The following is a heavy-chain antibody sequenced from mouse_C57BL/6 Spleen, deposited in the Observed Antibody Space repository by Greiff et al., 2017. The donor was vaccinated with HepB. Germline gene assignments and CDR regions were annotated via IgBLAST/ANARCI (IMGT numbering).Heavy chain of an antibody. CDR3: ARASYYGSLCY. J-gene: IGHJ2*01. CDR2: INPGCGGT. D-gene: IGHD1-1*01. V-gene: IGHV1-54*01. Sequence: QVQLQQSGAELVRPGTSVKVSCKASGYAFTTYLLEWVKQRPGQCLEWIGVINPGCGGTNYNEKFKGKATLTADKAYSTAYMPRSSQTSEDYAVYFCARASYYGSLCYWGQCTTRTVSS. CDR1: GYAFTTYL.